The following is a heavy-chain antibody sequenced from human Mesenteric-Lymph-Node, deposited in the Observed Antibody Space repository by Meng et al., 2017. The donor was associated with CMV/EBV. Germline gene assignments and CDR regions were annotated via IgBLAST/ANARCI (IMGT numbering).Heavy chain of an antibody. V-gene: IGHV3-72*01. CDR2: IRKKGNSYST. Sequence: GRSLRLSCAVSGFTVSNNYMSWVRQAPGKGLEWVGRIRKKGNSYSTEYAASVKGRFSISRDDSKNSLYLQMNSLKTEDTAVYYCARSYSGSRFDPWGQGTLVTVSS. CDR3: ARSYSGSRFDP. D-gene: IGHD1-26*01. J-gene: IGHJ5*02. CDR1: GFTVSNNY.